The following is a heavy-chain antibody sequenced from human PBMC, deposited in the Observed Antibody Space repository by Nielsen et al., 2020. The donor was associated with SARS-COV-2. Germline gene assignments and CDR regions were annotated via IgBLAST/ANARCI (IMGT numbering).Heavy chain of an antibody. CDR1: GGPISSGGYY. V-gene: IGHV4-31*03. CDR3: ARVVRIGYCSSTSCYHFDY. CDR2: IYYSGST. J-gene: IGHJ4*02. Sequence: SETLSLTCTVSGGPISSGGYYWSWIRQHPGKGLEWIGYIYYSGSTYYNPSLKSRVTISVDTSKNQFSLKLSSVTAADTAVYYCARVVRIGYCSSTSCYHFDYWGQGTLVTVSS. D-gene: IGHD2-2*01.